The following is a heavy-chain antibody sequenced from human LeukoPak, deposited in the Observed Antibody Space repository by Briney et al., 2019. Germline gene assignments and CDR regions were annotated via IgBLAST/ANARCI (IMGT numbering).Heavy chain of an antibody. CDR2: IYTTGST. J-gene: IGHJ4*02. CDR1: GGSISSGSYY. Sequence: SETLSLTCTVSGGSISSGSYYWSWIRQPAGKGLEWIGRIYTTGSTNYSPSLKSRVTISVDTSKNQFSLKLSSVTAADTAVYHCARGPYIDHWGQGTLVTVSS. CDR3: ARGPYIDH. D-gene: IGHD2-21*01. V-gene: IGHV4-61*02.